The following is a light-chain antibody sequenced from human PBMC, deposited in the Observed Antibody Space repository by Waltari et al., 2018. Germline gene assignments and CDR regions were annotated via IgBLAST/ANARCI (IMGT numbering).Light chain of an antibody. Sequence: HAVLTQPPSLSASPRASATLTCPFRRGITVDTYRIYWYQQTPGSPPQFLLKYKSDSDKQQGSGVPSRFSGSKDASANAGILLISGLQSEDEADYYCLIWHSSAWVFGGGTKLTVL. V-gene: IGLV5-45*01. CDR2: YKSDSDK. CDR1: RGITVDTYR. CDR3: LIWHSSAWV. J-gene: IGLJ3*02.